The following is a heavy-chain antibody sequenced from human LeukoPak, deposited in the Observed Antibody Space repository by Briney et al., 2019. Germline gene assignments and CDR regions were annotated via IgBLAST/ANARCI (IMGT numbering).Heavy chain of an antibody. J-gene: IGHJ4*02. D-gene: IGHD3-9*01. V-gene: IGHV3-33*08. Sequence: GGSLRLSCAASGFTFSSYGMHWVRQAPGKGLEWVAVMWYDGSNKYYADSVKGRFTISRDNSKNTLYLQMNSLRAEDTAVYYCARDNPSRYYDILTGPHDYWGQGTLVTVSS. CDR1: GFTFSSYG. CDR3: ARDNPSRYYDILTGPHDY. CDR2: MWYDGSNK.